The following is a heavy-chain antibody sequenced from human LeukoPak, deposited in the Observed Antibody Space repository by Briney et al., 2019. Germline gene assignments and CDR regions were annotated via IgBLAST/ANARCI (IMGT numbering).Heavy chain of an antibody. Sequence: GGSLRLSCAASGFTFSSYWMTWVCQAPGKGLEWVANINQDESKKYYVDSVKGRFTISRDNAKNLLYLQMNSLRAEDTAVYYCARQGRPRQQQLVWVIDYWGQGTLVTVSS. V-gene: IGHV3-7*01. CDR1: GFTFSSYW. CDR2: INQDESKK. CDR3: ARQGRPRQQQLVWVIDY. J-gene: IGHJ4*02. D-gene: IGHD6-13*01.